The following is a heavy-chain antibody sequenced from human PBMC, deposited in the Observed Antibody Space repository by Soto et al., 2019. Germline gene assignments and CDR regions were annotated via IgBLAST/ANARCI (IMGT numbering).Heavy chain of an antibody. J-gene: IGHJ6*02. CDR2: IYPGDSDT. CDR3: ARSYGSGSPYYYYGMDV. D-gene: IGHD3-10*01. Sequence: PGESLKISCKGSGYSFTSYWIGWVRQMPGKGLEWMGIIYPGDSDTRYSPSFQGQVTISADKSISTAYLQWSSLKASDTAMYYCARSYGSGSPYYYYGMDVWGQGTTVTVSS. V-gene: IGHV5-51*01. CDR1: GYSFTSYW.